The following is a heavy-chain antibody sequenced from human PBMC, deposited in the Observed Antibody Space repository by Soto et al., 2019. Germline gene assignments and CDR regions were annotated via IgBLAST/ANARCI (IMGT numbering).Heavy chain of an antibody. J-gene: IGHJ6*02. Sequence: ASVKVSCKASGYTFTSYGISWVRQAPGQGLEWMGWISAYNGNTNYAQKLQGRVTMTTDTSTSTAYMELRSLRSDDTAVYYCARAGEIMVATITWAYYYYGMDVWGQGTTVTVSS. CDR1: GYTFTSYG. V-gene: IGHV1-18*01. CDR2: ISAYNGNT. D-gene: IGHD5-12*01. CDR3: ARAGEIMVATITWAYYYYGMDV.